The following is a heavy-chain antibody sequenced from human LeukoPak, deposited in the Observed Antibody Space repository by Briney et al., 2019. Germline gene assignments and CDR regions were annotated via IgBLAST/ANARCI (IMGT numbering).Heavy chain of an antibody. D-gene: IGHD5-12*01. V-gene: IGHV4-59*10. CDR1: GGSFSGYY. CDR2: IYTSGST. CDR3: ARVGIVATAFDY. Sequence: SETLSLTCAVYGGSFSGYYWSWIRQPAGKGLEWIGRIYTSGSTNYNPSLKSRVTMSVDTSKNQFSLKLSSVTAADTAVYYCARVGIVATAFDYWGQGTLVTVSS. J-gene: IGHJ4*02.